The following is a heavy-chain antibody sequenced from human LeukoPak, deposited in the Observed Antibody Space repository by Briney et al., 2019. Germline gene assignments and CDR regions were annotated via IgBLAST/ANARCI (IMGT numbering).Heavy chain of an antibody. CDR2: INPNSGGT. V-gene: IGHV1-2*04. CDR1: GYTFTGYY. CDR3: ARELGDNKYYFDY. Sequence: ASVKVSCEASGYTFTGYYMHWVRQAPGQGLEWMGWINPNSGGTNYAQKFQGWVTMTRDTSISTAYMELSRLRSDDTAVYYCARELGDNKYYFDYWGQGTLVTVSS. D-gene: IGHD3-10*01. J-gene: IGHJ4*02.